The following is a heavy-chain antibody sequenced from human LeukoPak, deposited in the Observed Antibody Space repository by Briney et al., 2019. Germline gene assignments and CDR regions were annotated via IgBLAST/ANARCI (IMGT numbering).Heavy chain of an antibody. V-gene: IGHV3-21*01. CDR1: GFTFSSYS. CDR2: ISSSSTYI. CDR3: AREGGWTPAQIDY. D-gene: IGHD6-19*01. Sequence: GGSLRLSCAASGFTFSSYSMNWVRQAPGKGLEWVSSISSSSTYIYYADSVKGRFTISRDNAKNSLYLQMNSLRAEDTAVYYCAREGGWTPAQIDYWGQGTLVTVSS. J-gene: IGHJ4*02.